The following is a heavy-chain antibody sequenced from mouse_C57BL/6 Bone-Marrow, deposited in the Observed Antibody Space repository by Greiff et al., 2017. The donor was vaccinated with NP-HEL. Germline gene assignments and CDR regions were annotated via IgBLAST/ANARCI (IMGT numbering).Heavy chain of an antibody. CDR3: ARGGGYYYGSSYPWWYFDV. D-gene: IGHD1-1*01. Sequence: QVHVKQSGAELARPGASVKLSCKASGYTFTSYGISWVKQRTGQGLEWIGEIYPRSGNTYYNEKFKGKATLTADKSSSTAYMELRSLTSEDSAVYFCARGGGYYYGSSYPWWYFDVWGTGTTVTVSS. J-gene: IGHJ1*03. V-gene: IGHV1-81*01. CDR2: IYPRSGNT. CDR1: GYTFTSYG.